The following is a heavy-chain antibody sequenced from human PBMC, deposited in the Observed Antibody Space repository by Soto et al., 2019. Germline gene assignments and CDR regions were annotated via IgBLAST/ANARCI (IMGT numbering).Heavy chain of an antibody. CDR2: IKQDGSEK. Sequence: GGSLRLSCAASGFTFSSYWMSWVRQAPGKGLEWVANIKQDGSEKYYVDSVKGRFTISRDNAKNSLYLQMNSLRAEDTAMYYCARDTKIGNYDFWSGTTGHMDVWGKGTTVTVSS. J-gene: IGHJ6*03. CDR3: ARDTKIGNYDFWSGTTGHMDV. D-gene: IGHD3-3*01. CDR1: GFTFSSYW. V-gene: IGHV3-7*01.